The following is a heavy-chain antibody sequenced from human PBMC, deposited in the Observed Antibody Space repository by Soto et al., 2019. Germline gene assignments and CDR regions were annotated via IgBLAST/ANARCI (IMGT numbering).Heavy chain of an antibody. Sequence: SETLSLTCTVSGGSISSGDYYWSWIRQPPGKGLEWIGEINHSGSTNYNPSLKSRVTISVDTSKNQFSLKLSSVTAADTAVYYCARGDYYDSSGYYYGFADYWGQGTLVTVSS. CDR2: INHSGST. CDR3: ARGDYYDSSGYYYGFADY. J-gene: IGHJ4*02. V-gene: IGHV4-39*07. D-gene: IGHD3-22*01. CDR1: GGSISSGDYY.